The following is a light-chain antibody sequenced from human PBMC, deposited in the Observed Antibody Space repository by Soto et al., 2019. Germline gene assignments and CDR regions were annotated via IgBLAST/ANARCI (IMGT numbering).Light chain of an antibody. CDR1: SSDVGGYDF. CDR3: CSYAGSYSVV. V-gene: IGLV2-11*01. CDR2: DVN. Sequence: QSALTQPRSVSGSPRQSVTISCTGTSSDVGGYDFVSWYQQHPGKAPKFIIYDVNKRPSGVPDRFSGSKSGNTASLTISGFQAEDEADYYCCSYAGSYSVVFGTGTKVTVL. J-gene: IGLJ1*01.